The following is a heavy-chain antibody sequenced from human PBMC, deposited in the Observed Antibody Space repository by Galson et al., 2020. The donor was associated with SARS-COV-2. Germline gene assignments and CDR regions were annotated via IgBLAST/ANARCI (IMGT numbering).Heavy chain of an antibody. V-gene: IGHV4-39*07. Sequence: ASETLSLTCTVSGGSIRSTGSNWGWLRQPPGKGLEWIGSIYFIGDTTYNPSLKSRVTISADTSKKQFSLKMSSVTAADTAVYYCARDRRGYSYGYDGADIWGQGTMVTVSS. J-gene: IGHJ3*02. CDR1: GGSIRSTGSN. D-gene: IGHD5-18*01. CDR2: IYFIGDT. CDR3: ARDRRGYSYGYDGADI.